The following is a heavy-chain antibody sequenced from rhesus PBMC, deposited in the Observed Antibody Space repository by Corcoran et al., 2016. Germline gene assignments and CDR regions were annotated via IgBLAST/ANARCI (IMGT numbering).Heavy chain of an antibody. J-gene: IGHJ4*01. CDR2: IYGSNGST. CDR1: GGSISSGYD. CDR3: ARDIAAAGTGFDY. D-gene: IGHD6-25*01. V-gene: IGHV4-76*01. Sequence: QVQLQESGPGVVKPSETLSLTCAVSGGSISSGYDWRWIRQPPGKGLEWIGYIYGSNGSTNSNPYLRNLGTIAKDASKNQCSLKLSSVAAADTAVDYCARDIAAAGTGFDYWGQGVLVTVSS.